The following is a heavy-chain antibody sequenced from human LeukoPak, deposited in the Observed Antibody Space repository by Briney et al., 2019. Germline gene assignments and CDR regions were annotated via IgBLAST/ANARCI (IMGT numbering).Heavy chain of an antibody. Sequence: SGTLSLTFAVSGGSISSSNWWSWVRQPPGKGLEWIGEIYHSGSTNYNPSLKSRVTISVDKSKNQFSLKLSSVTAADTAVYYCARGPLGGHYDSSGYYSGIDYWGQGTLVTVSS. CDR2: IYHSGST. CDR1: GGSISSSNW. V-gene: IGHV4-4*02. CDR3: ARGPLGGHYDSSGYYSGIDY. D-gene: IGHD3-22*01. J-gene: IGHJ4*02.